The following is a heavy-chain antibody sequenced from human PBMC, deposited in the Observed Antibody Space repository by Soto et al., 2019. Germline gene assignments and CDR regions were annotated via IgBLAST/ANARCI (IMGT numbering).Heavy chain of an antibody. CDR3: ARDYYYDSSGNIDQFDY. Sequence: QVQLVQSGAEVKKPGASVKVSCKASGYTFTSYGISWVRQAPGQGLEWMGWISAYNGNTNYAQKLQGRVTMTTDTSTRTAYMELRSLRSDDTAVYYCARDYYYDSSGNIDQFDYWGQGTLVTVSS. V-gene: IGHV1-18*01. CDR2: ISAYNGNT. CDR1: GYTFTSYG. D-gene: IGHD3-22*01. J-gene: IGHJ4*02.